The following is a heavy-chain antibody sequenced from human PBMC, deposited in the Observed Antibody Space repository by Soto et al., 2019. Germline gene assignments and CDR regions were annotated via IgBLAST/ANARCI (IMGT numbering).Heavy chain of an antibody. CDR1: GFTFSSYE. D-gene: IGHD2-21*02. CDR3: ARLHPLVVTAIGFDY. V-gene: IGHV3-48*03. CDR2: ISSSGSTI. Sequence: PGGSLRLSCAASGFTFSSYEMNWVRQAPGKGLEWVSYISSSGSTIYYADSVKGRFTISRDNAKNSLYLQMNSLRAEDTAVYYCARLHPLVVTAIGFDYWGQGTLVTVSS. J-gene: IGHJ4*02.